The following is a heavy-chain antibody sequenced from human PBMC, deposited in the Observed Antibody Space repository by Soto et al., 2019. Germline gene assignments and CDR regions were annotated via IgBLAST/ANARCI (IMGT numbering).Heavy chain of an antibody. CDR1: GGTFSSYA. J-gene: IGHJ6*02. Sequence: QVQLVQSGAEVKKPGSSVKVSCKASGGTFSSYAISWVRQAPGQGLEWMGGIIPIFGTANYAQKFQGRVTITAEESTSTAYMELSSLRSEDTAVYYCARTEGYSYGELPVYYYYGMDVWGQGTTVTVSS. V-gene: IGHV1-69*01. CDR2: IIPIFGTA. CDR3: ARTEGYSYGELPVYYYYGMDV. D-gene: IGHD5-18*01.